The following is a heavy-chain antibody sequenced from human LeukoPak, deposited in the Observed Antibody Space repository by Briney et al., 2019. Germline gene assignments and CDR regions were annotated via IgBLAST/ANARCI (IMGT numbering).Heavy chain of an antibody. CDR2: IIPIFGTA. J-gene: IGHJ4*02. CDR3: ARDGREVIFDY. D-gene: IGHD3-10*01. V-gene: IGHV1-69*06. Sequence: SVKVSCKASGGTFSSYSISWVRQAPGQGLEWMVGIIPIFGTASYAHKFQRRVTITADKSTSTPYMELSSLSSDDTSVSYCARDGREVIFDYWGQGTLVTVSS. CDR1: GGTFSSYS.